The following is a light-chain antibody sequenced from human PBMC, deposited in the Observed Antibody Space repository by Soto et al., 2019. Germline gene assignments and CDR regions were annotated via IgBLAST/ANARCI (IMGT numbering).Light chain of an antibody. Sequence: DIQMTQSPSSLSASVGDTVTITCRPRQSINTWVNWYQQKPGRAPKLDISAASKLESGVPSRFSGSGYRTEITLSISSLPPEDVATYACQQSYGLHRTFGPGTKVEI. CDR1: QSINTW. J-gene: IGKJ1*01. CDR2: AAS. V-gene: IGKV1-39*01. CDR3: QQSYGLHRT.